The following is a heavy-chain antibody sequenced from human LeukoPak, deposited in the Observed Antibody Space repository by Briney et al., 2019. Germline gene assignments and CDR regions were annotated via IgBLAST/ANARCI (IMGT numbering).Heavy chain of an antibody. J-gene: IGHJ4*02. CDR1: GFTFDDYA. CDR3: AKDMPGSRWYEAAYYFDY. V-gene: IGHV3-43*02. CDR2: ISGDGGST. Sequence: GGSLRLSCAASGFTFDDYAMHWVRHAPGKGLEWVSLISGDGGSTYYADSVKGRFTISRDNSKNSLYLQMNSLRTEDTALYYCAKDMPGSRWYEAAYYFDYWGQGTLVTVSS. D-gene: IGHD6-19*01.